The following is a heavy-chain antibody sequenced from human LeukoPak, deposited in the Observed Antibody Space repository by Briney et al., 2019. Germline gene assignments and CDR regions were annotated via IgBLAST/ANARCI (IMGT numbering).Heavy chain of an antibody. D-gene: IGHD6-19*01. Sequence: PGGSLRLSCAASGFTFSSYWMSWVRQAPGKGLEWVANIKQDGSEKYYVDSVKGRFTISRDNAKATLYLQMNSLIAEDTAVYYCAKGGTSGWFYFDYWGLGTLVTVSS. CDR3: AKGGTSGWFYFDY. CDR1: GFTFSSYW. CDR2: IKQDGSEK. V-gene: IGHV3-7*01. J-gene: IGHJ4*02.